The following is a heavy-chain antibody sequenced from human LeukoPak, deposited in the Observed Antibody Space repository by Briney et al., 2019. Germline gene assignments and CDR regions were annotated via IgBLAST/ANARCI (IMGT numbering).Heavy chain of an antibody. CDR3: ARIGVVVPAAWFDP. Sequence: GASVKVSCKASGGTFSSYAISWVRQAPGQGLEWMGGIIPIFGTANYAQKIQDRVSMTTDTSTGTAYMELRNLISDDTAVYYCARIGVVVPAAWFDPWGQGTLVTVSS. D-gene: IGHD2-2*01. CDR1: GGTFSSYA. V-gene: IGHV1-69*05. CDR2: IIPIFGTA. J-gene: IGHJ5*02.